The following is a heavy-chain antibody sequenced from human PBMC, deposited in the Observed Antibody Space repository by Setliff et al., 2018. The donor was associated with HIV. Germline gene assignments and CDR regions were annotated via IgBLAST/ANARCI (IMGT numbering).Heavy chain of an antibody. D-gene: IGHD5-12*01. CDR1: AFTSRRQT. CDR2: INNDGSED. Sequence: LRLSCGGSAFTSRRQTMNWVRQTPGKGLEWVANINNDGSEDYYADSVKGRFTISRDNAKNSLYLQMNSLRTEDTALYYCAKDIAYSGYGYYYYYYMDVWGKGTTVTVSS. V-gene: IGHV3-7*03. J-gene: IGHJ6*03. CDR3: AKDIAYSGYGYYYYYYMDV.